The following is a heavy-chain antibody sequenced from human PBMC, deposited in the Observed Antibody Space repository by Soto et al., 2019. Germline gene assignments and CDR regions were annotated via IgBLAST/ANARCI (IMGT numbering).Heavy chain of an antibody. CDR3: TRGPRVSSTGTGAH. Sequence: GGSLRLSCEASGFTFSAYWMHWVRQVPGKGLIWVSRISDDGSTTTYADSVKGRFTISRDNAKNTLYLQMNSLRADDTGLYYCTRGPRVSSTGTGAHWGQGTLVTVSS. V-gene: IGHV3-74*01. J-gene: IGHJ4*02. CDR2: ISDDGSTT. CDR1: GFTFSAYW. D-gene: IGHD1-1*01.